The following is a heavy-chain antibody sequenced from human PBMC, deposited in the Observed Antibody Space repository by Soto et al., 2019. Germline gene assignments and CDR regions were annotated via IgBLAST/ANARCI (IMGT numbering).Heavy chain of an antibody. Sequence: QVQLQQWGAGLLKPSETLSLTCAVYGGSFSGYYWSWIRQPPGKGLEWIGEINHSGSTNYNPSLKTRVTISVDTSKNQFSLKLSSVTAADTAVYYSARGGTEQLLVRYYYGMYVWGQGTTVTVSS. V-gene: IGHV4-34*01. D-gene: IGHD6-19*01. CDR3: ARGGTEQLLVRYYYGMYV. CDR1: GGSFSGYY. J-gene: IGHJ6*02. CDR2: INHSGST.